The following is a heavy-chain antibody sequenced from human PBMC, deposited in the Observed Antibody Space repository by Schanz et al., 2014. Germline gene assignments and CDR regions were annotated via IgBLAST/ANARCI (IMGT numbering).Heavy chain of an antibody. V-gene: IGHV3-33*08. CDR1: GFPFSSYA. Sequence: QVQLVESGGGVVQPGGSLRLSCAASGFPFSSYALHWVRQAPGKGLEWVAIIWYDGSNKYYADSVKGRFTISRDNSKNTLVLQMSSLRAEDTAVYYCARDGDFDYWGQGTLVTVSS. CDR2: IWYDGSNK. J-gene: IGHJ4*02. CDR3: ARDGDFDY.